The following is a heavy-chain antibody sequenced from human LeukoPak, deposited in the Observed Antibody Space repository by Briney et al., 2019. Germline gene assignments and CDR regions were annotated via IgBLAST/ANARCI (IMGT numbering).Heavy chain of an antibody. CDR2: VYPEDGET. V-gene: IGHV1-69-2*01. J-gene: IGHJ4*02. D-gene: IGHD3-22*01. CDR3: ATVTKYYYDSSGYYFDY. CDR1: GYTFTDYY. Sequence: GASVKVSCKVSGYTFTDYYMHWVQQAPGKGLEWMGLVYPEDGETIYAEKFQGRVTITADTSTDTAYMELSSLRSEDTAVYYCATVTKYYYDSSGYYFDYWGQGTLVTVSS.